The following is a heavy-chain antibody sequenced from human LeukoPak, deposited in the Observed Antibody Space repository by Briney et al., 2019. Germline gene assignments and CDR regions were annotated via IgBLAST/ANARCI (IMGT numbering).Heavy chain of an antibody. Sequence: PSETLSLTCAVYGGSFSGYYWSWIRQPPGKGLEWIGEINHSGSTNYNPSLKSRVTISVDTSKNQFSLKLSSVTAADTAVYYCARGRRDTSGYAPYVSWGQGTLVTVSS. CDR2: INHSGST. D-gene: IGHD3-22*01. J-gene: IGHJ4*02. V-gene: IGHV4-34*01. CDR1: GGSFSGYY. CDR3: ARGRRDTSGYAPYVS.